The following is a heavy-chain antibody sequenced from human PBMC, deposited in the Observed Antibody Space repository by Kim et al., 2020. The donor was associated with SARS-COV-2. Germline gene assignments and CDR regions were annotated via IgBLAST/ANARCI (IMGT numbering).Heavy chain of an antibody. D-gene: IGHD3-16*01. CDR2: ISYDGSNK. J-gene: IGHJ6*01. CDR3: ASPAGGGHYYYYGMYV. V-gene: IGHV3-30*04. CDR1: GFTFSSYA. Sequence: GGSLRLSCAASGFTFSSYAMHWVRQAPGKGLEWVAVISYDGSNKYYADSVKGRFTISRDNSKNTLYLQMNSLRAEDTAVYYCASPAGGGHYYYYGMYVWG.